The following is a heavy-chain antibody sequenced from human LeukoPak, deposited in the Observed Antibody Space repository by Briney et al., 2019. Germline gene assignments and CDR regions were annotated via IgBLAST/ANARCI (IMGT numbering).Heavy chain of an antibody. Sequence: GGSLRLSCAASGFTVSSNYMSWVRQAPGKGLEWVSVIYSGGSTYYADSVKGRFTISRDNSKNTLYLQMNSLRAEDTAVYYCAREVTMGRGVLDYWGQGTLVTVSS. V-gene: IGHV3-66*01. J-gene: IGHJ4*02. D-gene: IGHD3-10*01. CDR2: IYSGGST. CDR3: AREVTMGRGVLDY. CDR1: GFTVSSNY.